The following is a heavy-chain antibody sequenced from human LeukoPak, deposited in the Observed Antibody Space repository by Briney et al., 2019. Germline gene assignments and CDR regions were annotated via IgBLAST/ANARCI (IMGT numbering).Heavy chain of an antibody. D-gene: IGHD6-6*01. Sequence: GASVKVSCKASGGTFSSYAISWVRQAPGQGLEWMGGIIPIFGTANYAQKFQGRVTITADESTSTAYMELSSLRSEDTAVCYCARVIGLAARPGWFDPWGQGTLVTVSS. CDR2: IIPIFGTA. J-gene: IGHJ5*02. CDR1: GGTFSSYA. V-gene: IGHV1-69*13. CDR3: ARVIGLAARPGWFDP.